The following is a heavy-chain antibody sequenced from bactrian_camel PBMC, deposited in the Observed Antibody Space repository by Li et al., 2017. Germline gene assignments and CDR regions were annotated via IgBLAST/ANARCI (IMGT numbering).Heavy chain of an antibody. Sequence: HVQLVESGGGSVQAGGSLRLSCEVSEYTEDSYCLSWFRQALGKEREGVAAIYAGDGSTYYADSMQGRVTISLDNAKNTVYLQMNSLEAKDTAMYYCAADVFPYGAHWSSQYDYDYWGQGTQVTVS. V-gene: IGHV3S1*01. CDR3: AADVFPYGAHWSSQYDYDY. CDR1: EYTEDSYC. J-gene: IGHJ4*01. CDR2: IYAGDGST. D-gene: IGHD6*01.